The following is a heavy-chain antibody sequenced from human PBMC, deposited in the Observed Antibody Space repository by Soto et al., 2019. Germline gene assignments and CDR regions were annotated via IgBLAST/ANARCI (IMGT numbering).Heavy chain of an antibody. D-gene: IGHD3-22*01. V-gene: IGHV3-23*01. CDR1: ECTFSSYA. J-gene: IGHJ3*02. CDR3: AKDLGYSRGYYYYDAFDI. Sequence: GGSLRLSCAASECTFSSYAMSWGRHAPGKGLEWVSAISGSGGSTYYADSVKGRFTISRDNPKNTLYLQMNSLRAEDTAVYYCAKDLGYSRGYYYYDAFDIWGQGTMVTVSS. CDR2: ISGSGGST.